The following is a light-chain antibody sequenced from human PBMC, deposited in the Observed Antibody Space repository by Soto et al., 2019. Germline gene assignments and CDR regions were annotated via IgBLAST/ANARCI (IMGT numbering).Light chain of an antibody. V-gene: IGKV1-39*01. Sequence: DIQMTQSPSTLSASVGDRVTITCRASQSISSYLNWYQQEPGKAPKLLMYGASNLQSGVPSRFSGSGSGTDFTLTISSLQPEDFATYYCQQSYMTPWTFGPGTKVDIK. CDR1: QSISSY. J-gene: IGKJ1*01. CDR3: QQSYMTPWT. CDR2: GAS.